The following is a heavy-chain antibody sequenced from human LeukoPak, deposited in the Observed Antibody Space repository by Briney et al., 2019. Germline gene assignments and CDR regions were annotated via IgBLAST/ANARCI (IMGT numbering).Heavy chain of an antibody. CDR3: ARERDDYYFDY. CDR2: INWNGGST. D-gene: IGHD3-3*01. Sequence: PGGSLRLSCAASAITFDDYGMGWVRQAPGKGLEWVSGINWNGGSTGYAASVKGRFTIPRDNAKNSLYLQMNSLRAEDTAVYYCARERDDYYFDYWGQGTLVTVSS. V-gene: IGHV3-20*04. CDR1: AITFDDYG. J-gene: IGHJ4*02.